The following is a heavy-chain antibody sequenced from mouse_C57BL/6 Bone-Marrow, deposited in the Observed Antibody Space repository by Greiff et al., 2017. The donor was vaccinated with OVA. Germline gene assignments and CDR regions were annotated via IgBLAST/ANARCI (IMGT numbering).Heavy chain of an antibody. V-gene: IGHV1-50*01. CDR3: ARDYDYDGTYWYFDV. CDR2: IDPSDSYP. Sequence: QVQLQQPGAELVKPGASVKLSCKASGYTFTSYWMQWVKQRPGQGLEWIGEIDPSDSYPNYNQKFKGKATLTVDTSSSTAYMQLSSLTSEDSAVYYCARDYDYDGTYWYFDVWGTGTTVTVSS. D-gene: IGHD2-4*01. CDR1: GYTFTSYW. J-gene: IGHJ1*03.